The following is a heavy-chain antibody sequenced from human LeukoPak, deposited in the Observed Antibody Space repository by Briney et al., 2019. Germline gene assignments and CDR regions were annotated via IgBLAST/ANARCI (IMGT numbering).Heavy chain of an antibody. CDR3: ARAHWGVVTDYYYGMDV. Sequence: ASVKVSCKASGYTFTSYYMHWVRQAPGQGLEWMGIINPSGGSTSYAQKFQGRVTMTRDTSTSTVYMELSSLRSEDTAVYYCARAHWGVVTDYYYGMDVWGQGTTVTVSS. V-gene: IGHV1-46*01. D-gene: IGHD7-27*01. J-gene: IGHJ6*02. CDR2: INPSGGST. CDR1: GYTFTSYY.